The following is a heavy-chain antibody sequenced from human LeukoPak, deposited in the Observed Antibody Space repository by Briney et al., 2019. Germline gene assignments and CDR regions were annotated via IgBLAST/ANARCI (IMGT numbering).Heavy chain of an antibody. D-gene: IGHD3-10*01. J-gene: IGHJ3*02. CDR2: IRYDGSNK. CDR1: GFTFSSYG. V-gene: IGHV3-30*02. Sequence: AGGSLRLSCAASGFTFSSYGMHWVRQAPGKGREWVAFIRYDGSNKYYADSVKGRFTISRDNSKNTLYLQMNSLRAEDTAVYYCAKDLGLWFGESDAFDIWGQGTMVTVSS. CDR3: AKDLGLWFGESDAFDI.